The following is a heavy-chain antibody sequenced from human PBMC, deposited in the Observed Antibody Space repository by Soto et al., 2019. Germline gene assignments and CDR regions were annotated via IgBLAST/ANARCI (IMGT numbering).Heavy chain of an antibody. CDR2: IGGRATSA. CDR3: AKSRYSDSSGDFYDF. Sequence: EVQLLESGGGLVQPGGSLRLSCAASGFTFSNYAMSWVRQAPGKGLESVSGIGGRATSAYYADSVKGLFAISRDNSYNTLFLQLNSLRAEDTAVYYCAKSRYSDSSGDFYDFWGQGTLVSVSS. D-gene: IGHD3-22*01. V-gene: IGHV3-23*01. J-gene: IGHJ4*02. CDR1: GFTFSNYA.